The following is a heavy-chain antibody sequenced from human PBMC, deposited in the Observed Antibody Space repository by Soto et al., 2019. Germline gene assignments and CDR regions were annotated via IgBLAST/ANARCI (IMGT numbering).Heavy chain of an antibody. D-gene: IGHD3-16*01. CDR1: GGSISSYY. CDR3: ARQDYIWGSSFDY. V-gene: IGHV4-59*08. Sequence: SETLSLTCTVSGGSISSYYWSWIRQPPGKGLEWIGYIYYSGSTNYNPSLKSRVTISVDTSKNQFSLKLSSVTAADTAVYYCARQDYIWGSSFDYWGQGTLVTVSS. CDR2: IYYSGST. J-gene: IGHJ4*02.